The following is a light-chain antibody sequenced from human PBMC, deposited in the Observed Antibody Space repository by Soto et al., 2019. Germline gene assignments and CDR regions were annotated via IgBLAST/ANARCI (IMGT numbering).Light chain of an antibody. Sequence: DIQMTQSPSSLSASVGDRVTITCRASQSIRSYLNWYQQKPGKAPKLLIYAASSLQSGVPSRFSGSGSGTDFTLTISSLQPEEFATYYCQQSYSTPPMYTFGQGTKLEIK. CDR1: QSIRSY. J-gene: IGKJ2*01. CDR2: AAS. CDR3: QQSYSTPPMYT. V-gene: IGKV1-39*01.